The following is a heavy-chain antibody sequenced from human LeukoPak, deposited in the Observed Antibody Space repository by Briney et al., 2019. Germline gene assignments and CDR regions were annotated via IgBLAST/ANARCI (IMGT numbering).Heavy chain of an antibody. D-gene: IGHD6-13*01. CDR1: GGSISSSSYY. V-gene: IGHV4-39*07. CDR3: ARVVLIAAALPSYFDY. CDR2: IYYSGST. Sequence: SETLSLTCTVSGGSISSSSYYWGWIRQPPGKGLEWIGSIYYSGSTYYNPSLKSRVTISVDTSKNQFSLKLSSVTAADTAVYYCARVVLIAAALPSYFDYWGQGTLVTVSS. J-gene: IGHJ4*02.